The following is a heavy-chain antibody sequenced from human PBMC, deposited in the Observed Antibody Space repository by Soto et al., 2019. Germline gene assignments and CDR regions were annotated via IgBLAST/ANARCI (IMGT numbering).Heavy chain of an antibody. CDR3: ARDQVDTAMVNGMDV. V-gene: IGHV4-59*01. CDR2: IYYSGST. Sequence: QVQLQESGPGLVKPSETLSLTCTVSGGSISSYYWSWIRQPPGKGLEWIGYIYYSGSTNYNPSLKSRVTISVDTSKNQFSLKLSSVTAADTAVYYCARDQVDTAMVNGMDVWGQGTTVTVSS. CDR1: GGSISSYY. J-gene: IGHJ6*02. D-gene: IGHD5-18*01.